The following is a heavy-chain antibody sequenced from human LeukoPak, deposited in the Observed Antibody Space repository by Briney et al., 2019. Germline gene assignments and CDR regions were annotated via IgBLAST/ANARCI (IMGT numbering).Heavy chain of an antibody. V-gene: IGHV1-69*11. CDR2: IIPILATE. CDR1: GGTFSSYA. Sequence: SVKVSCKASGGTFSSYAFSWVRQAPGQGLEWMGRIIPILATEFYAQKVQDRLTITADPSTCTAYMELSSLRSDDTAVYYCARDRRAAGGFFSPEYWGQGTQVTVSS. CDR3: ARDRRAAGGFFSPEY. J-gene: IGHJ4*02. D-gene: IGHD6-13*01.